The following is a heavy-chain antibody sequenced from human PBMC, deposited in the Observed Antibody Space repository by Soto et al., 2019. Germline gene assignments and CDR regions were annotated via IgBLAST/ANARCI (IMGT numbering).Heavy chain of an antibody. CDR3: AKDPRRIAARPVCFDP. D-gene: IGHD6-13*01. V-gene: IGHV3-9*01. Sequence: PGGSLRLSCAASGFTFDDYAMHWLRQAPGQGLEWVSGISWNSGSIGYADSVKGRFTISRDNAKNSLYLQMNGLRAEDTALYYCAKDPRRIAARPVCFDPWGQGTLVTVPS. J-gene: IGHJ5*02. CDR1: GFTFDDYA. CDR2: ISWNSGSI.